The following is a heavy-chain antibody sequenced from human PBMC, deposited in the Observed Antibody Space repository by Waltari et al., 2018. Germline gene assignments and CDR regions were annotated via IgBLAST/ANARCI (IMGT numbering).Heavy chain of an antibody. J-gene: IGHJ6*02. CDR3: AREGAEQWVVEDYGMDV. CDR2: IRGGGADT. Sequence: EVQLLESGGGLVQPGGSLRLSCVASGFTLGGYTMTWVRQAPGKGLDWVSTIRGGGADTYYAESGKGRFTISRDNSRDTLDLQMNTLRAEDTAVYYCAREGAEQWVVEDYGMDVWGQGTTVTVS. CDR1: GFTLGGYT. D-gene: IGHD6-19*01. V-gene: IGHV3-23*01.